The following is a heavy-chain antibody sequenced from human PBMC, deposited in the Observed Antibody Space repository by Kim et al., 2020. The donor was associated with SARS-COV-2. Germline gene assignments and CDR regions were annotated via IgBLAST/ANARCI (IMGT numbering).Heavy chain of an antibody. CDR2: IYYSGST. CDR1: GGSISSSSYY. D-gene: IGHD2-2*01. Sequence: SETLSLTCTVSGGSISSSSYYWGWIRQPPGKGLEWIGSIYYSGSTYYNPSLKSRVTISVDTSKNQFSLKLSSVTAADTAVYYCARRGGYCSSTSCDQDYYYYYGMDVWGQGTTVTVSS. J-gene: IGHJ6*02. CDR3: ARRGGYCSSTSCDQDYYYYYGMDV. V-gene: IGHV4-39*01.